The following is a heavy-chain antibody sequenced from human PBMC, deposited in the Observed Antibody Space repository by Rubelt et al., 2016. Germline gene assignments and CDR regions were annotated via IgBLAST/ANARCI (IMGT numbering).Heavy chain of an antibody. CDR1: GYTFSNYG. V-gene: IGHV1-69*04. J-gene: IGHJ4*02. Sequence: QVQLVQSGAEVKKPGASVKVSCKASGYTFSNYGFSWVRQAPGQGLEWMGRIIPILGIANYVQKFQARSTITADKSTSTAYMELSSLRSEDTAVYYCARGVTAMAGPDYWGQGTLVTVSS. CDR2: IIPILGIA. CDR3: ARGVTAMAGPDY. D-gene: IGHD5-18*01.